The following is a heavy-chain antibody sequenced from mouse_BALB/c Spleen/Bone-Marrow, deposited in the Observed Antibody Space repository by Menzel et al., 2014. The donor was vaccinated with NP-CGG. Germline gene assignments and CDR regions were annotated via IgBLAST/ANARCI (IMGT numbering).Heavy chain of an antibody. J-gene: IGHJ4*01. CDR2: IHYSGST. CDR3: AREGAYYRYDYAMDY. CDR1: GYSITSGYS. Sequence: QSGPDLVKPSQSLSLTCTVTGYSITSGYSWHWIRQFPGNKLEWMGYIHYSGSTNYNPSLKSRISITRDTSKNLFFLQLNSVTTEDTATYYCAREGAYYRYDYAMDYWGQGTSVTVSS. D-gene: IGHD2-14*01. V-gene: IGHV3-1*02.